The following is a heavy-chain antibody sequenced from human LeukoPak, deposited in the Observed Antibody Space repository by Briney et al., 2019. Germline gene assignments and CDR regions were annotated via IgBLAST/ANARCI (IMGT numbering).Heavy chain of an antibody. CDR2: IIPIFGTA. J-gene: IGHJ4*02. V-gene: IGHV1-69*13. D-gene: IGHD3-10*01. Sequence: SVKVSCKASGGTFSSYVISWVRQAPGQGLEWMGGIIPIFGTANYAQKFQSTVTITADESTSTAYMELSSVKSEDTAVYYCASAHYCGSGSYMGYWGQGTLVTVSS. CDR1: GGTFSSYV. CDR3: ASAHYCGSGSYMGY.